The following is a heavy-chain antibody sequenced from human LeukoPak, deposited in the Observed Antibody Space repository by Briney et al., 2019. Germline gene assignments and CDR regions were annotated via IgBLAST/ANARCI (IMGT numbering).Heavy chain of an antibody. D-gene: IGHD1-14*01. Sequence: SETLSLTCAVYGGSFSGYYWSWIRQPPGKGLEWIGEINHSGSTNYNPSLKSRVTISVDTSKNQFSLKLSSVTAADTAVYYCARREREGTVLSFDYWGQGTLVTVSS. CDR3: ARREREGTVLSFDY. CDR1: GGSFSGYY. J-gene: IGHJ4*02. V-gene: IGHV4-34*01. CDR2: INHSGST.